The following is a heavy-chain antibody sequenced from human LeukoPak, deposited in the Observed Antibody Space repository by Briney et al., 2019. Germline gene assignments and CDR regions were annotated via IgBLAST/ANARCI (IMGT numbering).Heavy chain of an antibody. CDR3: AKDRSGWTLDY. V-gene: IGHV3-48*01. J-gene: IGHJ4*02. CDR1: GFTFGDHI. CDR2: VSGSGSTV. D-gene: IGHD6-19*01. Sequence: PGGSLGLSCAASGFTFGDHIMNWVRQLPGKRLEWVAYVSGSGSTVYYADSVKGRFTVSRDNSKNTLYLQMNSLRAEDTAVYYCAKDRSGWTLDYWGQGTLVTVSS.